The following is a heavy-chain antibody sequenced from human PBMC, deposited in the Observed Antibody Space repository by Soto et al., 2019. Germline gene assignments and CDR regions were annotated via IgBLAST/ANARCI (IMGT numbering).Heavy chain of an antibody. Sequence: EVQLVQSGAEVKKPGESLKISCKGSGYSFSTYWIAWVRQMPGKGLEWMGIIYPGDYDTRYSPSFQGQVTISVDKSISTAYRQWSSLKASDTAMYYCARSPTSISIPYYSDCWGQGTLVTISS. CDR1: GYSFSTYW. J-gene: IGHJ4*02. CDR2: IYPGDYDT. V-gene: IGHV5-51*01. CDR3: ARSPTSISIPYYSDC. D-gene: IGHD3-3*02.